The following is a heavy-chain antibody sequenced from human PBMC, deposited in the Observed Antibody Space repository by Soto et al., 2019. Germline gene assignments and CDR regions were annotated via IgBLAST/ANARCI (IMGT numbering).Heavy chain of an antibody. Sequence: QVHLVQSGAEVKKPGASVKVSCKGSGYIFTTYGITWVRQAPGQGLEWMGWISAHNGNTNYAQKLQGRVTVTRDTSTSTACMELRNMRSDATAVYYCARGRYGDYWGEGALVTVSS. CDR2: ISAHNGNT. CDR3: ARGRYGDY. D-gene: IGHD1-1*01. V-gene: IGHV1-18*01. J-gene: IGHJ4*02. CDR1: GYIFTTYG.